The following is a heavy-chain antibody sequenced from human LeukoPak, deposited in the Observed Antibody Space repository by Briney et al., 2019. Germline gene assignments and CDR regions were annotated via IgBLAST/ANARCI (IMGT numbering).Heavy chain of an antibody. CDR2: INAGNGYT. J-gene: IGHJ4*02. CDR3: ARAYFAPEIRFYFDY. CDR1: GYTFTSYT. V-gene: IGHV1-3*01. D-gene: IGHD3-9*01. Sequence: ASVKVSCKASGYTFTSYTMHWVRQAPGQRLEWMGWINAGNGYTKYSQKFQGRVTITRDISASTAYMELSSLRSEDTAVYYCARAYFAPEIRFYFDYWGQGTLVTVSS.